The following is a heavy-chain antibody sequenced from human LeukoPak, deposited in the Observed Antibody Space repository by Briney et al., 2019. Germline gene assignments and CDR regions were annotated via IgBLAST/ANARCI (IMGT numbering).Heavy chain of an antibody. D-gene: IGHD2/OR15-2a*01. J-gene: IGHJ4*02. V-gene: IGHV3-7*01. CDR3: ARFLNAGGQSDY. CDR1: GFTFSSYA. CDR2: IKHDGSEE. Sequence: GGSLRLSCAASGFTFSSYAMSWVRQAPGKGLEWVAHIKHDGSEEHYVDTVKGRFTISRDNAKNLVYLQMNRLRAEDTAVYFCARFLNAGGQSDYWGQGTLVSVSS.